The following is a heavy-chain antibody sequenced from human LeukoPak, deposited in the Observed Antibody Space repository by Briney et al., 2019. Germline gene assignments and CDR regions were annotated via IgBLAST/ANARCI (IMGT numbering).Heavy chain of an antibody. Sequence: PSETLSLTCAVYGGSFSGYYWSWIRQPPGKGPEWIGEINHSGSTNYNPSLKSRVTISVDTSKNQFSLKLSSVTAADTAVYYCARGRRRDYYDSSGRWFDPWGQGTLVTVSS. CDR3: ARGRRRDYYDSSGRWFDP. CDR2: INHSGST. CDR1: GGSFSGYY. D-gene: IGHD3-22*01. V-gene: IGHV4-34*01. J-gene: IGHJ5*02.